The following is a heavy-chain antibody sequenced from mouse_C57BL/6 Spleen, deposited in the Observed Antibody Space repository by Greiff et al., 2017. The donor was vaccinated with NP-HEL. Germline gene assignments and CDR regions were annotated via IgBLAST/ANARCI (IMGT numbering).Heavy chain of an antibody. Sequence: EVQLQQSGPELVKPGASVKISCKASGYTFTDYYMNWVKQSHGKSLEWIGDINPNNGGTSYNQKFKGKATLTVDKSSSTAYMELRSLTSEDSAGYYCARGLGLDYWGQGTTLTVSS. J-gene: IGHJ2*01. D-gene: IGHD4-1*01. V-gene: IGHV1-26*01. CDR3: ARGLGLDY. CDR1: GYTFTDYY. CDR2: INPNNGGT.